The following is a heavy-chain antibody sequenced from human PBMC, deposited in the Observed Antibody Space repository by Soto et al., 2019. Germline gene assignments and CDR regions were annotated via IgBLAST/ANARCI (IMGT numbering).Heavy chain of an antibody. D-gene: IGHD3-22*01. CDR2: ISYDGSNK. CDR1: GFTFSSYA. CDR3: ARDYYDSSGYFPTYYYGMDV. V-gene: IGHV3-30-3*01. Sequence: QVQLVESGGGVVQPGRSLRLSCAASGFTFSSYAMHWVRQAPGKGLEWVAVISYDGSNKYYADSVKGRFTISRDNSKNTLYLQMNSLRAEDTAVYYCARDYYDSSGYFPTYYYGMDVW. J-gene: IGHJ6*01.